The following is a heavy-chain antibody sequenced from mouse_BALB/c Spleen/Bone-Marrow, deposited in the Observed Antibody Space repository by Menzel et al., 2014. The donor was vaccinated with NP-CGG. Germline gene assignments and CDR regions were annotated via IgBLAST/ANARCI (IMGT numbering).Heavy chain of an antibody. V-gene: IGHV1S34*01. Sequence: LVKTGASVKISCKASGYSFTGYYIHWVKQSHGKSLEWIGYISCYNGATSYNQKFKGKATFTVDTSSSTAYVQFNSLTSEDSAVYYCASPIYYDSWFAYWGQGTLVTVSA. CDR3: ASPIYYDSWFAY. CDR1: GYSFTGYY. J-gene: IGHJ3*01. D-gene: IGHD2-4*01. CDR2: ISCYNGAT.